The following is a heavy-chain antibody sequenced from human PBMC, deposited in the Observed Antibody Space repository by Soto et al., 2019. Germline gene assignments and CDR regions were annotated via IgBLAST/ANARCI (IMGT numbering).Heavy chain of an antibody. D-gene: IGHD1-20*01. Sequence: EVQLLESGGGLVQPGGSLRLSCAASGFTFSSYTMSWVRQAPGKGLEWISAVSGSGGSTDYADSVKGRFTISRDNSKDTLYLQMNNLRAEDTAVYYCAKPPDYSWNDYWGQGTLVTVSS. CDR1: GFTFSSYT. CDR2: VSGSGGST. J-gene: IGHJ4*02. CDR3: AKPPDYSWNDY. V-gene: IGHV3-23*01.